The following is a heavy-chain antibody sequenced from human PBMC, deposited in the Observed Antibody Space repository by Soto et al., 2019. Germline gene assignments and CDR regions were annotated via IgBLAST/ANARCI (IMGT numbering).Heavy chain of an antibody. V-gene: IGHV3-11*01. J-gene: IGHJ6*02. CDR3: ARDTLPSDFGLGWDV. CDR1: GFIFSDYY. CDR2: ISSSGSTI. D-gene: IGHD4-17*01. Sequence: QVQLVESGGGLVKPGGSLRLSCAASGFIFSDYYMSWIRQAPGKGLEWVSYISSSGSTIYYSDSVKGRFIVSRDNAKKSLYLQINSLRAEDTAVYYCARDTLPSDFGLGWDVWGQGTTVTVSS.